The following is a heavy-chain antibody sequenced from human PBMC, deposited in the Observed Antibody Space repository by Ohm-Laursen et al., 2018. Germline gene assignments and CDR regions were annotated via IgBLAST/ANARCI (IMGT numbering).Heavy chain of an antibody. CDR1: GGSFSRYY. CDR2: INHSGST. D-gene: IGHD6-6*01. CDR3: AREGHLNMAAREVWFDP. Sequence: SETLSLTCAVYGGSFSRYYWSWIRQPPGKGLEWIGEINHSGSTNYNPSLKSRVTISIDTSKNQFYLNLSSVTAADTAVYYCAREGHLNMAAREVWFDPWGQGTLVTVSS. V-gene: IGHV4-34*01. J-gene: IGHJ5*02.